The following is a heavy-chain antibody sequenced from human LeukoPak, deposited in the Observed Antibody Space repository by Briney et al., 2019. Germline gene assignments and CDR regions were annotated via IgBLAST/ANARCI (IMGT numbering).Heavy chain of an antibody. V-gene: IGHV4-34*01. CDR3: ARGTLYGSGSYYRTLWFDP. CDR2: INHSGST. D-gene: IGHD3-10*01. CDR1: GGSFSGYY. J-gene: IGHJ5*02. Sequence: SQTLSLTCALYGGSFSGYYSGWIRQPPGKGLEWDGEINHSGSTNYNTSLTSRVTISVGASKFQFSLKLSSVTAADTAVYYCARGTLYGSGSYYRTLWFDPWGQGTLVTVSS.